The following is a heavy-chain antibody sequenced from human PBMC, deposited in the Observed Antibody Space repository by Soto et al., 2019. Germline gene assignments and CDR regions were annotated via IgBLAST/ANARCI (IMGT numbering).Heavy chain of an antibody. J-gene: IGHJ4*02. Sequence: GESLKISCAASGFTFSSYSMNWVRQAPGKGLEWVSYISSSSSTIYYADSVKGRFTISRDNAKNSLYLQMNSLRDEDTAVYYCARTGKGIAVAGTGDYWGQGTLVTVSS. D-gene: IGHD6-19*01. CDR2: ISSSSSTI. V-gene: IGHV3-48*02. CDR1: GFTFSSYS. CDR3: ARTGKGIAVAGTGDY.